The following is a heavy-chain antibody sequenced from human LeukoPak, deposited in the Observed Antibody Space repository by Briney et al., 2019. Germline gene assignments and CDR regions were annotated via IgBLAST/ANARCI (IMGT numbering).Heavy chain of an antibody. CDR3: ARIEGSTFDY. CDR2: ISPGESTT. CDR1: GYTFTSYW. J-gene: IGHJ4*02. V-gene: IGHV5-51*01. Sequence: GESLKISCKCSGYTFTSYWIGWVRQMPGKGLEWMGIISPGESTTKYRPSLQGQVTISADKSISTAYLQWSSLKASDTAIYYCARIEGSTFDYWGQGTLVTVSS.